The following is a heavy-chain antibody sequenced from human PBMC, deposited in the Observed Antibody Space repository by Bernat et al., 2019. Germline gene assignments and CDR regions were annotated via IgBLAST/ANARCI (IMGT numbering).Heavy chain of an antibody. CDR2: ISAYNGNT. Sequence: QVQLVQSGAEVKKPGASVKVSCKASGYTFTSYGISWVRQAPGQGLEWMGWISAYNGNTNYAQKLQGRVTMTTDTSTSTAYMGLRSLRSDDTAVYYCARDRRRPGMVAIPFDYWGQGTLVTVSS. CDR1: GYTFTSYG. CDR3: ARDRRRPGMVAIPFDY. D-gene: IGHD1-26*01. V-gene: IGHV1-18*01. J-gene: IGHJ4*02.